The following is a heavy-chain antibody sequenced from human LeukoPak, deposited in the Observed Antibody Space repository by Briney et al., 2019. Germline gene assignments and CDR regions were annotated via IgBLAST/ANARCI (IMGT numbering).Heavy chain of an antibody. CDR1: GFTFDDYA. V-gene: IGHV3-9*01. CDR2: ISWNSGSI. Sequence: PGRSLRLSCAASGFTFDDYAMHWVRQAPGKGLEWVSGISWNSGSIGYADSVKGRFTISRDNAKNSLYLQMNSLRAEDTALYYCAKDISDGSGSSYYFDYWGQGTLVTVSS. D-gene: IGHD3-10*01. J-gene: IGHJ4*02. CDR3: AKDISDGSGSSYYFDY.